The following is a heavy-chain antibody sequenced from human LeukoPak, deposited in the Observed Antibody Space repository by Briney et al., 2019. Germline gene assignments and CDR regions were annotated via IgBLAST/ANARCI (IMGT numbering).Heavy chain of an antibody. J-gene: IGHJ4*02. CDR2: IKQDGSEK. CDR1: GFTFSSYG. D-gene: IGHD2-21*02. CDR3: ARENPKKAYCGGDCYSLFDY. Sequence: GGSLRLSCAASGFTFSSYGMHRVRQAPGKGLEWVANIKQDGSEKYYVDSVKGRFAISRDNAKNSLYLQMHSLRAEDTAVYYCARENPKKAYCGGDCYSLFDYWGQGTRVTVSS. V-gene: IGHV3-7*01.